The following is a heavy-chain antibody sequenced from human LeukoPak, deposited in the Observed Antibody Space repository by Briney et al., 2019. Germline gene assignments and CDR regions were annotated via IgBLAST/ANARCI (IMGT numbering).Heavy chain of an antibody. CDR3: ARAFDWLSKGSFDI. V-gene: IGHV4-34*01. D-gene: IGHD3-9*01. CDR1: GGSFSGYF. CDR2: INHSGSS. Sequence: SETLSLTCAVYGGSFSGYFWSWIRQSPGKGLEWIGEINHSGSSNYNPSLMSRVTISLDTSKNQFSLKLSSVSAADTAVYYCARAFDWLSKGSFDIWGQGTTVTVSS. J-gene: IGHJ3*02.